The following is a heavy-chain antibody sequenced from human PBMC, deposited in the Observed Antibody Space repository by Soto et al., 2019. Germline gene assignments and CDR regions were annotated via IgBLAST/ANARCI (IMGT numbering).Heavy chain of an antibody. V-gene: IGHV3-30*18. J-gene: IGHJ4*02. D-gene: IGHD1-26*01. Sequence: HVQLVESGGGVVQPGRSLRLSCAASGFTFSSYGMHWVRQAPGKGLEWVAIISYDGSNTYYADSVKGRFTISRDNSKNTLYLQMNSLRAEDTSVYYCAKEGGLSGSYYISSSYYFDYWGQGTLVTVSS. CDR2: ISYDGSNT. CDR3: AKEGGLSGSYYISSSYYFDY. CDR1: GFTFSSYG.